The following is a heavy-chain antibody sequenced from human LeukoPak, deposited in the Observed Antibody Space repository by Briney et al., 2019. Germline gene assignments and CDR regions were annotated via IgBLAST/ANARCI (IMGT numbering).Heavy chain of an antibody. CDR3: ARDPPASYYYGMDV. J-gene: IGHJ6*02. V-gene: IGHV1-3*01. CDR1: GYTFTSYA. CDR2: INAGNGNT. Sequence: GASVKVSCKASGYTFTSYAMHWVRQAPGQRLEWMGWINAGNGNTKYSQKFQGRVTITRDTSASTAYMELSSLRSEDTAVYYCARDPPASYYYGMDVWGQGTTVTVSS.